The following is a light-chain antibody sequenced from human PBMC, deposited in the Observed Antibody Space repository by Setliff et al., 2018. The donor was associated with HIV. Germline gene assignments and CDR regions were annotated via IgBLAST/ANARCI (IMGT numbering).Light chain of an antibody. V-gene: IGLV3-21*03. CDR2: DDS. Sequence: SYELTQPPSVSVAPGKTASITCGGNNIGRKSVHWYQQKPGQAPVLVVYDDSDRPPGIPERFSGSNSGNTATLTISRVEAGDEADYYCQVWNSSGDHVVFGGGTKVTVL. CDR1: NIGRKS. CDR3: QVWNSSGDHVV. J-gene: IGLJ2*01.